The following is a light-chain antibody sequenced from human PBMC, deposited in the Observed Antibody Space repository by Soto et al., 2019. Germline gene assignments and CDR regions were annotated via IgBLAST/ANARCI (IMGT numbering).Light chain of an antibody. CDR2: DVS. CDR1: SSDVGGFNY. J-gene: IGLJ2*01. V-gene: IGLV2-14*01. CDR3: SSYTSSNTLVV. Sequence: QSALTQPASVSGSPGQSITITCTGTSSDVGGFNYVSWYQQHPGKAPKLMISDVSNRPSGVSNRFSGSKSGNMASLTISGLQAEDEADYYCSSYTSSNTLVVFGGGTKLTVL.